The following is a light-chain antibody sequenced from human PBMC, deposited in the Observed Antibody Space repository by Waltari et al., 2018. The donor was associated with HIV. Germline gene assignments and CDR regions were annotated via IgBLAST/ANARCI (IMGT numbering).Light chain of an antibody. CDR1: TSDIGGYAY. V-gene: IGLV2-14*01. CDR2: EVP. CDR3: SSYSSGTTLWL. Sequence: QSALTQPASVSGSPGQSITISCSGTTSDIGGYAYVSWYQQLPSGATKLLLDEVPNRPSGFSNRCSGSKSGNTASLTISGLQSEDEAVYYCSSYSSGTTLWLFGGGTQLTVL. J-gene: IGLJ3*02.